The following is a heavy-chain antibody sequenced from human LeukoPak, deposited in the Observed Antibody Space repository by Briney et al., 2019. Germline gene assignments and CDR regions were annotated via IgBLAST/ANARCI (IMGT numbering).Heavy chain of an antibody. CDR1: GGSFSGYY. V-gene: IGHV4-34*01. CDR3: AREIRGYRVRRGFDP. J-gene: IGHJ5*02. Sequence: SETLSLTCAVYGGSFSGYYWSWIRQPPGKGLEWIGEINHSGSTNYNPSLKSRVTISVDTSKNQFSLKLSSVTAAEKAVYYCAREIRGYRVRRGFDPWGQGTLVTVSS. CDR2: INHSGST. D-gene: IGHD5-18*01.